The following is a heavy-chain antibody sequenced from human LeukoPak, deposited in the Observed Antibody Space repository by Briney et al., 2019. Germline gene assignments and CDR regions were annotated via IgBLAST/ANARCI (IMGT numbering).Heavy chain of an antibody. CDR1: GGSISSYY. V-gene: IGHV4-59*01. CDR3: ARCSFDAFDI. Sequence: SETLSLTCTVSGGSISSYYWSWIRQPPGKGLEWIGYIYYSGSTSYNPSLKSRVTISVDTSKNQFSLKLSSVTAADTAVYYCARCSFDAFDIWGQGTMVTVSS. D-gene: IGHD6-19*01. CDR2: IYYSGST. J-gene: IGHJ3*02.